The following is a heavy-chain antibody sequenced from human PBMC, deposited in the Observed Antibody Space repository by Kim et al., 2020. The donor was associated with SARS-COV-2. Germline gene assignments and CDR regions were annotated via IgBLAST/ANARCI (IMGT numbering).Heavy chain of an antibody. CDR1: GYTFTSYA. J-gene: IGHJ6*02. Sequence: ASVKVSCKASGYTFTSYAMHWVRQAPGQRLEWMGWINAGNGNTKYSQKFQGRVTITRDTSASTAYMELSSLRSEDTAVYYCASRRVEYGSGSYYYYYGMDVWGQGATVTVSS. CDR2: INAGNGNT. CDR3: ASRRVEYGSGSYYYYYGMDV. D-gene: IGHD3-10*01. V-gene: IGHV1-3*01.